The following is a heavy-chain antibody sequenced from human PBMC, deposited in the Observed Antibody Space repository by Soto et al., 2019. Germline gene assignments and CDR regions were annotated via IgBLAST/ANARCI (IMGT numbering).Heavy chain of an antibody. J-gene: IGHJ4*02. CDR2: ISSSSSYI. D-gene: IGHD6-13*01. Sequence: PGGSLRLSCAASGFTFSSYSMNWVRQAPGKGLEWVSSISSSSSYIYYADSVKGRFTISRDNAKNSLYLQMNSLRAEDTAVYYCARGNSSSWPNFDYWGQGTLVTVSS. CDR3: ARGNSSSWPNFDY. CDR1: GFTFSSYS. V-gene: IGHV3-21*01.